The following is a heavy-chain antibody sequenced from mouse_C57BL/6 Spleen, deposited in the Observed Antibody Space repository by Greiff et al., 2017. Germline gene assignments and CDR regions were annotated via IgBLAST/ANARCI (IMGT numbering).Heavy chain of an antibody. J-gene: IGHJ2*01. CDR3: AREDYGKRFDY. CDR2: IYPSDSET. D-gene: IGHD1-1*01. Sequence: QVQLQQPGAELVRPGSSVKLSCKASGYTFTSYWMDWVKQRPGQGLEWIGNIYPSDSETHYNQKFKDKATLTVDKSSSTAYMQLSSLTSEDSAVYYCAREDYGKRFDYWGQGTTLTVSS. CDR1: GYTFTSYW. V-gene: IGHV1-61*01.